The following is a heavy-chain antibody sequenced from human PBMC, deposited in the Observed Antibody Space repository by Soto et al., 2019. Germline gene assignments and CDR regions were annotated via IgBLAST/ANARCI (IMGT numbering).Heavy chain of an antibody. CDR3: ARGAGRPAQTPSYGMDV. Sequence: QVQLVQSGAEVKKPGASVKVSCKASGYTFTGYYMHWVRQAPGQGLEWMGWINPNSGGTNYAQKFQGRDTMTRDTSISTACMELSRLRSDDTAVYYWARGAGRPAQTPSYGMDVWGQGTTVTVSS. J-gene: IGHJ6*02. CDR1: GYTFTGYY. CDR2: INPNSGGT. V-gene: IGHV1-2*02. D-gene: IGHD6-19*01.